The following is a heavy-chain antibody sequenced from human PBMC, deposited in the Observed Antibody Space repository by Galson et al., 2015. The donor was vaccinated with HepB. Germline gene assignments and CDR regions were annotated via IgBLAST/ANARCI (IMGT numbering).Heavy chain of an antibody. V-gene: IGHV3-15*01. CDR1: GFTFSNAW. CDR3: TTANYDFWSGYYLSLAPDAFDI. J-gene: IGHJ3*02. Sequence: SLRLSCAASGFTFSNAWMSWVRQAPGKGLEWVGRIKSKTDGGTTDYAAPVKGRFTISRDDSKNTLYLQMNSLKTEDTAVYYCTTANYDFWSGYYLSLAPDAFDIWGQGTMVTVSS. D-gene: IGHD3-3*01. CDR2: IKSKTDGGTT.